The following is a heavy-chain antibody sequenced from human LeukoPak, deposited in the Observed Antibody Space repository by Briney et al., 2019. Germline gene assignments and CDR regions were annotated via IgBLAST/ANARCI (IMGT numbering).Heavy chain of an antibody. J-gene: IGHJ5*02. V-gene: IGHV1-18*01. CDR3: ARGGYSGYDTVDP. CDR2: INAYNGKT. D-gene: IGHD5-12*01. Sequence: ASVKVSCKASGYTFINYGIPWVRQAPGQGLEWMGWINAYNGKTNSAQNLQGRVTMTTDTSTRTAYLELRSLRFDDTAVYYCARGGYSGYDTVDPWGQGTLVTVSS. CDR1: GYTFINYG.